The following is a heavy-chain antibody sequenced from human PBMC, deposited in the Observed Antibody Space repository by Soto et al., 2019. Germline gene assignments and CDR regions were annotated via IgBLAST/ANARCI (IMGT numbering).Heavy chain of an antibody. CDR2: FSPEVGDT. CDR1: GYTLTELS. Sequence: GASVKVSCKGSGYTLTELSMDWVRQAPGKGREWMGGFSPEVGDTLSALTFQGRVTLPEDTSPDTASLELSSLRSHDTAVYSSATFKRYRSSWPLYYYYGIDVWGQGTTVTVSS. J-gene: IGHJ6*02. CDR3: ATFKRYRSSWPLYYYYGIDV. V-gene: IGHV1-24*01. D-gene: IGHD6-13*01.